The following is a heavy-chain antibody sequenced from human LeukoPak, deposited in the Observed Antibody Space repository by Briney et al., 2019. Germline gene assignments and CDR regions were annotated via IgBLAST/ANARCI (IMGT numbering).Heavy chain of an antibody. CDR2: IYYSGST. CDR1: GGSISSYY. V-gene: IGHV4-59*01. CDR3: ARIGHEDYYFDY. J-gene: IGHJ4*02. Sequence: KPSETLSLTCTVSGGSISSYYWSWIRQPPGKGLEWLGYIYYSGSTNYNPSLKSRVTISVDTSKNQFSLKLSSVTAADTAVYYCARIGHEDYYFDYWGQGTLVTVSS.